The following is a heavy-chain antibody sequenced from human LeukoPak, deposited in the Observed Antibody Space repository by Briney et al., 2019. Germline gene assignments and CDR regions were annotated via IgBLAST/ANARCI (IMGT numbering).Heavy chain of an antibody. J-gene: IGHJ6*02. CDR1: GGTFSSYA. CDR3: ARGKVPAAITYYGMDV. Sequence: ASVKVSCKASGGTFSSYAISWVRQAPGQGLEWMGRIIPILGIANYAQKFQCRVTITADKSTSTAYIELSSPRSEDTAVYYCARGKVPAAITYYGMDVWGQGTTVTVSS. D-gene: IGHD2-2*01. V-gene: IGHV1-69*04. CDR2: IIPILGIA.